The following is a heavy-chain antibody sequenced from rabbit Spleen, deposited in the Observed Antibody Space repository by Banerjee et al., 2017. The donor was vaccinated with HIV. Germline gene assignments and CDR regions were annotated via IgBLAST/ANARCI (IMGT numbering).Heavy chain of an antibody. CDR3: ARRAVNHWGGDL. Sequence: QEQLEESGGDLVKPEGSLTLTCTASGFSFSSNYWICWVRQAPGKGLEWIACIYTNNGRTAYANWAKGRFTISKASSTTVTLQMTSRTAADTATYFCARRAVNHWGGDLWGPGTLVTV. V-gene: IGHV1S45*01. CDR2: IYTNNGRT. D-gene: IGHD3-1*01. CDR1: GFSFSSNYW. J-gene: IGHJ4*01.